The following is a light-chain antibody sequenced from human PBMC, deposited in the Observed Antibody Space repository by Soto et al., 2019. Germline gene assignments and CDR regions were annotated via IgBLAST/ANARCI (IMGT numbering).Light chain of an antibody. Sequence: EIVLTQSPGTLSLSPGERAALSCRASQSLTSTYLAWYQQKPGQAPRLLIYGASSRATGIPDRFSGSGSGTYFTLTISRLEPEDFAVYYCQHYESSPPSYTFGQGTKLETK. CDR3: QHYESSPPSYT. V-gene: IGKV3-20*01. J-gene: IGKJ2*01. CDR1: QSLTSTY. CDR2: GAS.